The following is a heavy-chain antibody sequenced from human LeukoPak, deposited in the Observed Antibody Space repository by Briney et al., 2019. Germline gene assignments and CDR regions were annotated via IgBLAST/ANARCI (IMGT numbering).Heavy chain of an antibody. CDR3: ARVRYYYDSFTFDY. V-gene: IGHV4-59*01. Sequence: PSETLSHTCTVSGGSISSYYWSWIRQPPGKGLEWIGYIYYSGSTNYNPSLKSRVTISVDTSKNQFSLKLSSVTAADTAVYYCARVRYYYDSFTFDYWGQGTLVTVSS. J-gene: IGHJ4*02. D-gene: IGHD3-22*01. CDR1: GGSISSYY. CDR2: IYYSGST.